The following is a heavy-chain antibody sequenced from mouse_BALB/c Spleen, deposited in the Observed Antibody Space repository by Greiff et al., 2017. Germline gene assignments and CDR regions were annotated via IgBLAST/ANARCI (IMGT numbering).Heavy chain of an antibody. CDR1: GYTFTDYA. D-gene: IGHD1-1*01. Sequence: QVQLQQSGAELVRPGVSVKISCKGSGYTFTDYAMHWVKQSHAKSLEWIGVISTYYGDASYNQKFKGKATMTVDKSSSTAYMELARLTSEDSAIYYCARKNYGSSPAWFAYWGQGTLVTVSA. V-gene: IGHV1S137*01. CDR2: ISTYYGDA. CDR3: ARKNYGSSPAWFAY. J-gene: IGHJ3*01.